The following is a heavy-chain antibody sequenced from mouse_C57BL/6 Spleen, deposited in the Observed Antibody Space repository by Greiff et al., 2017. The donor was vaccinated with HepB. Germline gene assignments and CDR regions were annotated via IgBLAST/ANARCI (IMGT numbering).Heavy chain of an antibody. CDR3: ARYQAGFYFDY. CDR1: GFTFTDYY. V-gene: IGHV7-3*01. J-gene: IGHJ2*01. Sequence: EVKVVESGGGLVQPGGSLSLSCAASGFTFTDYYMSWVRQPPGKALEWLGFIRNKANGYTTEYSASVKGRFTISRDNSQSILYLQMNALRAEDSATYYCARYQAGFYFDYWGQGTTLTVSS. D-gene: IGHD3-2*02. CDR2: IRNKANGYTT.